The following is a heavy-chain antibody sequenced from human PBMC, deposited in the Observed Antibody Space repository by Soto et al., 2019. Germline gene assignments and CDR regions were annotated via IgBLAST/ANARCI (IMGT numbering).Heavy chain of an antibody. CDR2: FDPEDGET. CDR3: ATVQVRGSHYYDCRGLFTY. D-gene: IGHD3-22*01. Sequence: GASVKVSCKVSGYTLTELSKHWVRQALGKVPEWMGGFDPEDGETIYAQKFQGRVTMAEDRSTETAYMGLSGLRSEDTFVYYCATVQVRGSHYYDCRGLFTYGGQGDLVTISS. J-gene: IGHJ4*02. CDR1: GYTLTELS. V-gene: IGHV1-24*01.